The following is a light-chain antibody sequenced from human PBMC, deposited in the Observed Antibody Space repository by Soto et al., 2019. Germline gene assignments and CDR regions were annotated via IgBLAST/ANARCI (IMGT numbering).Light chain of an antibody. CDR2: DAS. V-gene: IGKV1-5*01. Sequence: DIQMTQSPSTLSASVGDRVTITCRASQNILTWLAWYQHKPGTAPKLLIYDASSLEGGVPSRFSGSGSGTEFILTINSLQPDDLATYYCQQYNNDFPWTFGQGTKVELK. J-gene: IGKJ1*01. CDR3: QQYNNDFPWT. CDR1: QNILTW.